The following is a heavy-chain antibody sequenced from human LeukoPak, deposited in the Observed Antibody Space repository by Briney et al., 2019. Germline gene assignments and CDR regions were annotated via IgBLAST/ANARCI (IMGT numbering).Heavy chain of an antibody. D-gene: IGHD1-26*01. V-gene: IGHV4-59*12. CDR1: GGSISSYY. Sequence: SETLSFTCTVSGGSISSYYWSWIRQPPGKGLEWIGYIYYSGSTKYNPSLKSRVTISVDTSKNQFSLKLSSVTAADTAVYYCARSVGSAWGQGILVTVSS. J-gene: IGHJ5*02. CDR3: ARSVGSA. CDR2: IYYSGST.